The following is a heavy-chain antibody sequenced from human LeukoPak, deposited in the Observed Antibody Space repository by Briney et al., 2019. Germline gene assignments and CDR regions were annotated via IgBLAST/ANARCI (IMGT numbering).Heavy chain of an antibody. CDR3: ARCGGITMVRGVSDAFDI. Sequence: GGSLRLSCAASGFTFSDYYMSWIRQAPGKGLEWVSYISSSSSYTNYADSVKSRFTISRDNAKNSLYLQMNSLRAEDTAVYYCARCGGITMVRGVSDAFDIWGQGTMVTVSS. J-gene: IGHJ3*02. CDR1: GFTFSDYY. CDR2: ISSSSSYT. D-gene: IGHD3-10*01. V-gene: IGHV3-11*06.